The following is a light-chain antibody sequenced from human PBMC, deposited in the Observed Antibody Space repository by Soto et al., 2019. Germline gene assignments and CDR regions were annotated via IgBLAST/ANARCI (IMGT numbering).Light chain of an antibody. CDR2: DVS. Sequence: QSVLTQPASVSGSPGQSITVSCTGTTSDVGGYDYVAWYQQHPGKAPKLMIYDVSSRPSGVSNRFSGSKSGNTASLTISGLQAEDEADYYCSSYLGSSTLSEVFGTGTKVTVL. CDR3: SSYLGSSTLSEV. J-gene: IGLJ1*01. V-gene: IGLV2-14*01. CDR1: TSDVGGYDY.